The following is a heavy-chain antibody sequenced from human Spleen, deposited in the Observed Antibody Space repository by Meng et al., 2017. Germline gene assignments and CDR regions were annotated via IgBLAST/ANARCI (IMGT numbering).Heavy chain of an antibody. CDR3: ARLAMAGKNYPTDY. D-gene: IGHD6-19*01. V-gene: IGHV3-53*01. Sequence: EVQLVESGGGLIQPGGSLHLSCAVSQYSVSTNFMNWVRRAPGKGLEWVSILYASGETSYADSVKGRFTISRDASKNTLYLQMNSLRAEDTAVYYCARLAMAGKNYPTDYWGQGTLVTSPQ. CDR1: QYSVSTNF. J-gene: IGHJ4*02. CDR2: LYASGET.